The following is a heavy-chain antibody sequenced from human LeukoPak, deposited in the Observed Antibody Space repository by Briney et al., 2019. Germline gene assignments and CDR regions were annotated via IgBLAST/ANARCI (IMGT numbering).Heavy chain of an antibody. V-gene: IGHV1-2*02. CDR1: GYTFTGYY. CDR2: INPNNGGT. D-gene: IGHD6-13*01. J-gene: IGHJ4*02. CDR3: ARGSSSWYVGPPLDY. Sequence: GASVKVSCKASGYTFTGYYMHWVRQAPGQGLEWMGWINPNNGGTSYAQKFQGRVTMTRGTSISTAYMELSRLTSDDTAVYYCARGSSSWYVGPPLDYWGQGTLVTVSS.